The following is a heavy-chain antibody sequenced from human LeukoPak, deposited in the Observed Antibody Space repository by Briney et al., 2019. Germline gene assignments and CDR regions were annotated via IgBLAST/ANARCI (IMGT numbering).Heavy chain of an antibody. D-gene: IGHD6-13*01. V-gene: IGHV3-49*04. CDR2: IRSKAYGGTT. J-gene: IGHJ3*02. Sequence: PGGSLRLSCTASGFTFGDYAMSWVRQDPGKGLEWVGFIRSKAYGGTTEYAASVKGRFTISRDDSKSIAYLQMNSLKTEDTAVYYCTRAAAVDAFDIWGQGTIVTVSS. CDR1: GFTFGDYA. CDR3: TRAAAVDAFDI.